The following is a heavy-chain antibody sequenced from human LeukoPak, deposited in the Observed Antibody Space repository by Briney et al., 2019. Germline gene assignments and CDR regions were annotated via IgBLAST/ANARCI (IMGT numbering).Heavy chain of an antibody. V-gene: IGHV3-7*03. J-gene: IGHJ4*02. Sequence: GGSLRLSCAASGFTFSNYGMHWVRQAPGKGLEWVANIKEDGSEKYYVDSVKGRFTISRDNAKNSLYLQMNSLRAEDTAVYYCARDRGVVGEFDSWGQGTLVTVSS. CDR3: ARDRGVVGEFDS. CDR1: GFTFSNYG. D-gene: IGHD2-15*01. CDR2: IKEDGSEK.